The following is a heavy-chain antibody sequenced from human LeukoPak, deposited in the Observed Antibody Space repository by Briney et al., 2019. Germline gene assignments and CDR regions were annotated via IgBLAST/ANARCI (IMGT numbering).Heavy chain of an antibody. D-gene: IGHD1-26*01. J-gene: IGHJ4*02. V-gene: IGHV3-21*01. Sequence: GGSLRLSCAASGFIFSSYAMSWVRQAPGKGLEWVSSISSSSSYIYYADSVKGRFTISRDNAKNSLYLQMNSLRAEDTAVYYCAREEYSGSYYYFDYWGQGTLVTVSS. CDR1: GFIFSSYA. CDR3: AREEYSGSYYYFDY. CDR2: ISSSSSYI.